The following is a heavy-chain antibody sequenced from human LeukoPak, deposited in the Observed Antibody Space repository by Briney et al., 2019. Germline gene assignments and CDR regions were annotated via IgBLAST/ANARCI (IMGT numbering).Heavy chain of an antibody. Sequence: PSETLSLTCAVYGGSFSGYYWSWIRQPPGKGLEWIGEINHSGSTNYNPSLKSRVTISVDTSKNQFSLKLSSVTAADTAVYYCARGQGYYGSGSSSYDAFDIWGQGTMVTVSS. CDR1: GGSFSGYY. CDR3: ARGQGYYGSGSSSYDAFDI. J-gene: IGHJ3*02. V-gene: IGHV4-34*01. D-gene: IGHD3-10*01. CDR2: INHSGST.